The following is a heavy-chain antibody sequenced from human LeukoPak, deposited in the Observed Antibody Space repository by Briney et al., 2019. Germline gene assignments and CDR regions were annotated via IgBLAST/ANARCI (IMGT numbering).Heavy chain of an antibody. CDR3: ARGAGAGTTDWGRYFDY. V-gene: IGHV4-59*01. CDR1: GGSITSYY. CDR2: IYYSGST. Sequence: SETLSLTCTVSGGSITSYYWSWIRQPPGKGLEWIGYIYYSGSTKYNPSLKSRVTISVDTSNNQFSLKLSSVTAADTAVYCCARGAGAGTTDWGRYFDYWGQGTLVTVSS. J-gene: IGHJ4*02. D-gene: IGHD6-19*01.